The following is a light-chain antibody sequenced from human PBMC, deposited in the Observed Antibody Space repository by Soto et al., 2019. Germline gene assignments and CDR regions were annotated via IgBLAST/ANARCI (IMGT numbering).Light chain of an antibody. CDR1: QSISSY. Sequence: DIPMTQSPASLSASVGDRVTITCRASQSISSYLNWYQQKQGKAPTLLIYAASSLQSGVPSRFSGSGSGTDFTITISSLKPEDFETYYCQQSYSTPPTFGQGTRLEIK. CDR3: QQSYSTPPT. CDR2: AAS. J-gene: IGKJ5*01. V-gene: IGKV1-39*01.